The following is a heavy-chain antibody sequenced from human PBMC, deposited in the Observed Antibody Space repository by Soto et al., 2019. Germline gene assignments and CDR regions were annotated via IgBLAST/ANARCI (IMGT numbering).Heavy chain of an antibody. D-gene: IGHD5-12*01. J-gene: IGHJ6*02. CDR3: ARVGVAPYYYYGMDV. CDR1: GYTFTSYG. CDR2: ISAYNGNT. Sequence: GASVKVSCKASGYTFTSYGISWVRQAPGQGLEWMGWISAYNGNTNYAQKLQGRVTMTTDTSTSTAYMELRSLRSDDTAVYYCARVGVAPYYYYGMDVWGQGTPVTVSS. V-gene: IGHV1-18*01.